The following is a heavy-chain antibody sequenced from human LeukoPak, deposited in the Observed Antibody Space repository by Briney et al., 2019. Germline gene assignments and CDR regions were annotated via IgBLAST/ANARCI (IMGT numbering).Heavy chain of an antibody. J-gene: IGHJ4*02. CDR3: AREMVVVASHSFDY. CDR2: IIPIFGTA. Sequence: SVKVSCKASGGTFSSYAISWVRQAPGQGLEWMGGIIPIFGTANYAQKFQGRVTMTRDTSTSTVYMELSSLRSEDTAVYYCAREMVVVASHSFDYWGQGTLVTVSS. CDR1: GGTFSSYA. D-gene: IGHD2-15*01. V-gene: IGHV1-69*05.